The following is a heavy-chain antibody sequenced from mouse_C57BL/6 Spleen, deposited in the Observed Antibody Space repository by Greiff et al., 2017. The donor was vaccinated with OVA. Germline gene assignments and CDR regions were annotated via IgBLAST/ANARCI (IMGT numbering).Heavy chain of an antibody. V-gene: IGHV1-26*01. CDR3: ARSSTMVTTGAMDY. CDR1: GYTFTDYY. J-gene: IGHJ4*01. Sequence: EVQLQQSGPELVKPGASVKISCKASGYTFTDYYMNWVKQSHGKSLEWIGDINPNNGGTSYNQKFKGKAKLTVDKSSSTAYMELRSLTSEDSAVYYCARSSTMVTTGAMDYWGQGTSVTVSS. D-gene: IGHD2-2*01. CDR2: INPNNGGT.